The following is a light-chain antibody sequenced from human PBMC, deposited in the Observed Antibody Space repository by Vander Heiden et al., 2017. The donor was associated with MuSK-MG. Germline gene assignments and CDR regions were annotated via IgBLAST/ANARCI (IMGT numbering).Light chain of an antibody. J-gene: IGKJ3*01. Sequence: DIQMTQSPSSLSASVGDRVTITCRASQDISNYLAWFQQKPGKAPKSLLYAASNSQSGVPSKISSSSSPGALSLTISSLLPAAFATYYCRQEDAYPLTFGHGTRVDIK. CDR3: RQEDAYPLT. CDR1: QDISNY. CDR2: AAS. V-gene: IGKV1-16*02.